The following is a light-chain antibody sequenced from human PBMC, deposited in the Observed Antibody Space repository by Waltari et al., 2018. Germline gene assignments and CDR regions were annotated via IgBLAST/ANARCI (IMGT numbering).Light chain of an antibody. CDR3: AAWDDSPSVSYV. CDR2: RDD. Sequence: QSVLTQPPSASATPGQTVTISCSATNSNIGRDSVVWYQQLPGTAPKLLIYRDDLRPSGVPDRFSGSKSGTSASLAIRWLRPEDEADYYCAAWDDSPSVSYVFGSGTKVTV. V-gene: IGLV1-47*01. CDR1: NSNIGRDS. J-gene: IGLJ1*01.